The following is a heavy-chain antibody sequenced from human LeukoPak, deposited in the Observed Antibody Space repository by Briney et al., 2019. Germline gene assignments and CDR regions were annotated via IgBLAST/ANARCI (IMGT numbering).Heavy chain of an antibody. V-gene: IGHV1-2*02. J-gene: IGHJ4*02. D-gene: IGHD5-24*01. Sequence: ASVKVSCKASGYTFTGYYMHWVRQAPGQGLEWMGWINPNSGGTNYAKKFQGRVTMTRDTSISTAYMELSRLRSDDTAVYYCARDIRRWLQGGWGQGTLVTVSS. CDR2: INPNSGGT. CDR3: ARDIRRWLQGG. CDR1: GYTFTGYY.